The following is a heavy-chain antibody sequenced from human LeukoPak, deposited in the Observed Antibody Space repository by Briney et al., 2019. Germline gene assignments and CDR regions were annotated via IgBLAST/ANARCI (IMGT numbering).Heavy chain of an antibody. CDR1: GYTFTGYY. V-gene: IGHV1-2*02. CDR2: INPNSGGT. J-gene: IGHJ5*02. Sequence: ASVKVSCKASGYTFTGYYMHWVRQAPGQGLEWMGWINPNSGGTNYAQKFQGRVTMTRDTSISTAYMELSRLRSDDTAVYYCARVTDDSSGFHWFDPWGQGTLVTVSS. D-gene: IGHD3-22*01. CDR3: ARVTDDSSGFHWFDP.